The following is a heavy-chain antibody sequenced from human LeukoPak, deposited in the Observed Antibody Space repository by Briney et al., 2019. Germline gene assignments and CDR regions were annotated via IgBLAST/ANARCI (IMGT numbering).Heavy chain of an antibody. V-gene: IGHV4-59*08. Sequence: PSETLSLTCTVSGGSISSYYWSWIRQPPGKGLEWIGYIYYSGSTNYNPSLKSRVTISVDTSKNQFALKLSSVTAADTAVYYCARLAYCGGDCYANWFDPWGQGTLVTVSS. CDR3: ARLAYCGGDCYANWFDP. CDR1: GGSISSYY. CDR2: IYYSGST. J-gene: IGHJ5*02. D-gene: IGHD2-21*02.